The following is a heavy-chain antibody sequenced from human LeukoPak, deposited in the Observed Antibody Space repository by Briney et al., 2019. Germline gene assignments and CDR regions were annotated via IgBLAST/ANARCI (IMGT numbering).Heavy chain of an antibody. Sequence: GGSLRLSCAASGFTFSDYYMSWIRQAPGKGLEWVSYISSSSSYTSYADSVKGRFTISRDNSKNTLYLQMNSLRAEDTAVYFCARDVGDSFDYWGQGTLLTVSS. V-gene: IGHV3-11*06. CDR2: ISSSSSYT. CDR3: ARDVGDSFDY. CDR1: GFTFSDYY. D-gene: IGHD2-15*01. J-gene: IGHJ4*02.